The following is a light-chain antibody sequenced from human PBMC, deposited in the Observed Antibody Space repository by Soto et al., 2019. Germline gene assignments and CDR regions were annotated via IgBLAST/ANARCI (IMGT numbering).Light chain of an antibody. Sequence: EVVTTQSPATLSVSPGERATLSCRASQGLGTNLAWYQQKPGQTPRLLIYAASTRATGVPGRFSGSGSGREFSLTISSLQSEGFAVYYCQQYNHGPLTFGGGTKVEIK. CDR2: AAS. J-gene: IGKJ4*01. V-gene: IGKV3-15*01. CDR3: QQYNHGPLT. CDR1: QGLGTN.